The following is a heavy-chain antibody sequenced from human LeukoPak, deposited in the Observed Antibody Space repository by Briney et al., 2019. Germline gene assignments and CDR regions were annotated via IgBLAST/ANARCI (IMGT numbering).Heavy chain of an antibody. J-gene: IGHJ4*02. V-gene: IGHV3-21*01. CDR2: ITSSSNSI. Sequence: PGGSLRLSCAASGFTFSTYTMNWVRQAPGKGLEWVSSITSSSNSIYYADSVKGRFTISRDNAKNTLYLQMNSLRAEDTAVYYCATSPTAFDYWGQGTLVTVSS. CDR3: ATSPTAFDY. CDR1: GFTFSTYT. D-gene: IGHD6-25*01.